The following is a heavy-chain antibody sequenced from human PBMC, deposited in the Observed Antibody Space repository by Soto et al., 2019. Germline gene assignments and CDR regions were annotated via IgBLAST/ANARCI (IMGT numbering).Heavy chain of an antibody. CDR3: ASFGNYYFDY. CDR1: GFNLCRYC. D-gene: IGHD1-7*01. CDR2: ISGSGGST. J-gene: IGHJ4*02. V-gene: IGHV3-23*01. Sequence: GFLRLSCSAFGFNLCRYCISWGRQAPVKGLEWVSAISGSGGSTYYADSVKGRFTISRDNSKNTLYLQMNSLRAEDTAVYYCASFGNYYFDYWGQGTLVTVSS.